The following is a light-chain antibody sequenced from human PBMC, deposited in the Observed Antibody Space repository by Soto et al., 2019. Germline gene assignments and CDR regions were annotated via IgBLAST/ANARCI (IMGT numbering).Light chain of an antibody. Sequence: EIVLTPSPVTLSLSPWERAPLSCRASQSIASHLAWYQQKPGQAPRLLIHDASSRATGIPARFSGSGSGTDFTLTISSLEPEDFAVYYCQQRSNWPITFGQGTRLEIK. V-gene: IGKV3-11*01. J-gene: IGKJ5*01. CDR3: QQRSNWPIT. CDR2: DAS. CDR1: QSIASH.